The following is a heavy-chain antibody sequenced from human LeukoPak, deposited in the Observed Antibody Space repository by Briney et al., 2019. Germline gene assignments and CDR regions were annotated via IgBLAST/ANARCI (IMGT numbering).Heavy chain of an antibody. D-gene: IGHD2-15*01. Sequence: SETLSLTCTVSGGSIISYYWSWIRQPAGKGLEWIGRIYTSGSTNYNPSLKSRVTISVDNSKNQFSLKMSSMTAADTAVYYCARAGWYTLDNWGQGTLVTVSS. J-gene: IGHJ4*02. CDR1: GGSIISYY. CDR2: IYTSGST. V-gene: IGHV4-4*07. CDR3: ARAGWYTLDN.